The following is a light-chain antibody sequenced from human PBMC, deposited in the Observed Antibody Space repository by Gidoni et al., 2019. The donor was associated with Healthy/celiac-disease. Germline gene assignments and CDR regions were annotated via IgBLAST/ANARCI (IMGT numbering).Light chain of an antibody. CDR3: QQYNSYWT. Sequence: DMQMTQSPPTLSASEGDRVTITCRASQSISSWLAWYQQKPGKAPKLLFYKASSLESGVASRLCVSGSGTDFPLTISSLQPDDFATYYCQQYNSYWTFXQXTKVEIK. CDR2: KAS. J-gene: IGKJ1*01. V-gene: IGKV1-5*03. CDR1: QSISSW.